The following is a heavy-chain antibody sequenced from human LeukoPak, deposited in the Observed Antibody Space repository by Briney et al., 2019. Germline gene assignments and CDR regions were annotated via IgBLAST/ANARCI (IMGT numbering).Heavy chain of an antibody. Sequence: SETLSLTCTVSGVSISSYYWSWLRQPPGKGLEWIGYIYYSGSTNYNPSLKSRVTISVDTSKNQFSLKQSSVTAADTAVYYCARGTRGDYVYHRGNFRRMVYYYYMDVWGKGTTVTVSS. CDR3: ARGTRGDYVYHRGNFRRMVYYYYMDV. CDR2: IYYSGST. V-gene: IGHV4-59*01. CDR1: GVSISSYY. D-gene: IGHD4-17*01. J-gene: IGHJ6*03.